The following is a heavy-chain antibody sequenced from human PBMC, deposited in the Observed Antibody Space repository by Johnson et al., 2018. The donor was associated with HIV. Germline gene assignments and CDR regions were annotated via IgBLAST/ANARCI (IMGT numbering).Heavy chain of an antibody. J-gene: IGHJ3*02. CDR3: ARDYETI. V-gene: IGHV3-66*02. CDR2: IYSGGST. CDR1: GFTVSSNY. D-gene: IGHD3-16*01. Sequence: VQLVESGGGLVQPGGSLRLSCAASGFTVSSNYMSWVRQAPGKGLECVSIIYSGGSTYYADSVKGRFTISRDNSKDTLYLEMNSLRAEDTAVYYCARDYETIWGQGTMVTVSS.